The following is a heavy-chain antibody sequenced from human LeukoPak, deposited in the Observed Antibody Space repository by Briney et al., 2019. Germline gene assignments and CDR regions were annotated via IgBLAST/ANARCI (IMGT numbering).Heavy chain of an antibody. CDR1: GFTFSDYY. J-gene: IGHJ4*02. CDR3: ARYQGSVTVVTPSPLDY. V-gene: IGHV3-11*01. Sequence: GGSLRLSCAASGFTFSDYYMSWIRQAPGKGLEWVSYVSSSGSTIYYADSVKGRFAISRDNAYNSLYLQMNSLRAEDTAVYYCARYQGSVTVVTPSPLDYWGQGTLVTVSS. CDR2: VSSSGSTI. D-gene: IGHD4-23*01.